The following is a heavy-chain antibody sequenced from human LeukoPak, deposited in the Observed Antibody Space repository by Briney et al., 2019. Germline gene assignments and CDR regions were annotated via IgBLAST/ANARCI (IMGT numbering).Heavy chain of an antibody. CDR1: GGSFSGYY. V-gene: IGHV4-34*01. Sequence: SETLSLTCAVYGGSFSGYYWSWIRQPPGKGLEWIGEINHSGSTNYNPSLKSRVTISVDTSKNQFSLKLSSVTAAGTAVYYCARHPNPYYYGSGSYAYGMDVWGKGTTVTVSS. J-gene: IGHJ6*04. D-gene: IGHD3-10*01. CDR3: ARHPNPYYYGSGSYAYGMDV. CDR2: INHSGST.